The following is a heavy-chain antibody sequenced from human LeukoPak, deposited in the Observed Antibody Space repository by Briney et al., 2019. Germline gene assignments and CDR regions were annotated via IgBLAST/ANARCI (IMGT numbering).Heavy chain of an antibody. CDR2: IYYSGST. Sequence: SETLSLTCTVSGGSISSSTYYWGWIRQPPGKGLEWIGSIYYSGSTYYNPSPKSRVTISVDTSKNQFSLKLSSVTAADTAVYYCARHPIYGDYASMRYYFDYWGQGTLVTVSS. CDR1: GGSISSSTYY. CDR3: ARHPIYGDYASMRYYFDY. J-gene: IGHJ4*02. D-gene: IGHD4-17*01. V-gene: IGHV4-39*01.